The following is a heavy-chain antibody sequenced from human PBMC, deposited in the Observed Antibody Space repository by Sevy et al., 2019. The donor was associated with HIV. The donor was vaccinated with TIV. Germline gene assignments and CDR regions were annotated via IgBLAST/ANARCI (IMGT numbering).Heavy chain of an antibody. CDR3: ARVGGSGWYYFDS. J-gene: IGHJ4*02. Sequence: ASVKVSCQASGGTISRDGISWVRPAPGQGLEWMGGIISFFDMTNYAQKFQGRVTISADESTSTVYMELSSLGFEDTAVYYCARVGGSGWYYFDSWGQGTLVTVSS. D-gene: IGHD6-19*01. V-gene: IGHV1-69*13. CDR2: IISFFDMT. CDR1: GGTISRDG.